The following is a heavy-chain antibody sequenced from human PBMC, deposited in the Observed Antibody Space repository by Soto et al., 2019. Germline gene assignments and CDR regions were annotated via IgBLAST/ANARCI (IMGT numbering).Heavy chain of an antibody. CDR1: GGTFSSYT. CDR2: MNPISGIT. V-gene: IGHV1-8*02. Sequence: ASVKVSCKASGGTFSSYTISWVRQAPGQGLEWMGRMNPISGITGYAQKFQGRVTLTRSTSTSTAYLELSSLSSDDSAVYYCARGASPWGQGTLVTVSS. J-gene: IGHJ5*02. CDR3: ARGASP.